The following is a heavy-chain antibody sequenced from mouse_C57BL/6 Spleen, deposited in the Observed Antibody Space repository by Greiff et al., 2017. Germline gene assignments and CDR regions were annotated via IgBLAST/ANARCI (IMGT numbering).Heavy chain of an antibody. CDR1: GFSLTSYG. Sequence: VMLVESGPGLVAPSQSLSITCTVSGFSLTSYGVHWVRQPPGKGLEWLVVIWSDGSTTYNSALKSRLSISKDNSKSQVFLKMNSLQTDDTAMYYCARHGYDSYYAMDYWGQGTSVTVSS. D-gene: IGHD2-3*01. J-gene: IGHJ4*01. V-gene: IGHV2-6-1*01. CDR3: ARHGYDSYYAMDY. CDR2: IWSDGST.